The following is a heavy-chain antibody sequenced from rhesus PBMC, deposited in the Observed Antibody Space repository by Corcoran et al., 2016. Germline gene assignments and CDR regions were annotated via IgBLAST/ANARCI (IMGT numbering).Heavy chain of an antibody. J-gene: IGHJ4*01. V-gene: IGHV4S16*01. CDR1: GFTFSDYA. Sequence: VQLVESGGGLVQPGGSLRLSCVASGFTFSDYAMSWVRQASGKGLEWIGNFDGYSPRTNYNPSLENRVTISKHTSKNHFSLKLSSVAAADTAVYYCARDQRYKKSGSSNFDYWGQGVLVTVSS. CDR2: FDGYSPRT. D-gene: IGHD6-25*01. CDR3: ARDQRYKKSGSSNFDY.